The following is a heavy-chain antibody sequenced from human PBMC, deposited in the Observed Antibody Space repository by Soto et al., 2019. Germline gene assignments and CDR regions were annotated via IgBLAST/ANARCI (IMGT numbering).Heavy chain of an antibody. Sequence: SETLSLTCTVSSDSISNYYCSWFRQPPGKGLEWIGYMHYNGYTSYNPSLRSRVTISVDTSKNQFSLKLTSVTVADTALYYCARASPVVTDVWGQGTTVTVSS. J-gene: IGHJ6*02. CDR1: SDSISNYY. CDR2: MHYNGYT. V-gene: IGHV4-59*08. D-gene: IGHD5-18*01. CDR3: ARASPVVTDV.